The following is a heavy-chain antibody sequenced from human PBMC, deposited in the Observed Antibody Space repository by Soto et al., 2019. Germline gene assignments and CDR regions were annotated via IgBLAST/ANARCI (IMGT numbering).Heavy chain of an antibody. CDR1: GDSLSSGGHY. Sequence: SETLSLTCTVSGDSLSSGGHYWSWIRQHPGKGLEWIGHIYDSVNTYYSPSLRSRVTISADMSKNQFSLNLRSVTAADTAAYYCARVDHRGYFAILPDYWGQGTLVTVSS. CDR3: ARVDHRGYFAILPDY. CDR2: IYDSVNT. J-gene: IGHJ4*02. D-gene: IGHD3-3*02. V-gene: IGHV4-31*03.